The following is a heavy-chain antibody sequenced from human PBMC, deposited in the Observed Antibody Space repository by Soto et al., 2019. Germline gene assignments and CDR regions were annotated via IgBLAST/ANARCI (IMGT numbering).Heavy chain of an antibody. J-gene: IGHJ4*02. CDR3: ARGGSAAGSPSGY. D-gene: IGHD6-13*01. CDR2: ISYDGSNK. Sequence: GGSLRLSCAASGFTFSSYAMHWVRQAPGKGLEWVAVISYDGSNKYYADSVKGRFTISRDNSKNTLYLQMNSLRAEDTAVYYCARGGSAAGSPSGYWGQGTLVTVSS. V-gene: IGHV3-30-3*01. CDR1: GFTFSSYA.